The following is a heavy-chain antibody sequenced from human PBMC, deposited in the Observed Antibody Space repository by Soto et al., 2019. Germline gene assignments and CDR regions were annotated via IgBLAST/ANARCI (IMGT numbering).Heavy chain of an antibody. CDR1: GFTFSNYG. J-gene: IGHJ4*02. Sequence: GGSLRLSCAASGFTFSNYGMSWVRQAPGKGLEWVSAISGSGGSTYYADSVKGRFTISRDNSKNTLYLQMNSLRAEDTAVYYCVLWPPYYFDYWGQGTLVTVSS. CDR3: VLWPPYYFDY. D-gene: IGHD3-10*01. CDR2: ISGSGGST. V-gene: IGHV3-23*01.